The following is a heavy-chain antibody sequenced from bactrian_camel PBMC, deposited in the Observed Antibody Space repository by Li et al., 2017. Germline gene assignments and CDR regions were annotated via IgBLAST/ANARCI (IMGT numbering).Heavy chain of an antibody. CDR2: IWSDGSRA. CDR3: AVADSAGDCYSASEYNY. CDR1: GFTFNNYY. V-gene: IGHV3-2*01. J-gene: IGHJ4*01. Sequence: HVQLVESGGGLVQPGGSLRLSCTASGFTFNNYYMTWIRQAPGKGLEWVSSIWSDGSRAYYTDSVKGRFTISQDNDKNTVYLHMNSLKPDDTAMYVCAVADSAGDCYSASEYNYWGQGTQVTVS. D-gene: IGHD2*01.